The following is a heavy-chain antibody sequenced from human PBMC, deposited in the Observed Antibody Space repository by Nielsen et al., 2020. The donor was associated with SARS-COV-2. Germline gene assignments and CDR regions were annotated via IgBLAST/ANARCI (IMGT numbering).Heavy chain of an antibody. CDR2: INHSGST. D-gene: IGHD3-10*01. J-gene: IGHJ6*02. Sequence: WICQPPGKGLEWIGEINHSGSTNYNPSLKSRVTISVDTSKNQFSLKLSSVTAADTAVYYCARGYYGSGSYYNRARVHYYGMDIWGQGTTVTVSS. V-gene: IGHV4-34*01. CDR3: ARGYYGSGSYYNRARVHYYGMDI.